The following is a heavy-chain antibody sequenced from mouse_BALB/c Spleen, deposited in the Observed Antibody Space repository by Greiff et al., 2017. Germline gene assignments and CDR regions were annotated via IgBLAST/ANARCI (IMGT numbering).Heavy chain of an antibody. V-gene: IGHV5-6-4*01. CDR3: TRESFDY. J-gene: IGHJ2*01. Sequence: EVMLVESGGGLVKPRGSLKLSCAASGFTFSSYTMSWVRQTPEKRLEWVATISSGGSYTYYPDSVKGRFTISRDNAKNTLYLQMSSLKSEDTAMYYCTRESFDYWGQGTTLTVSS. CDR2: ISSGGSYT. CDR1: GFTFSSYT.